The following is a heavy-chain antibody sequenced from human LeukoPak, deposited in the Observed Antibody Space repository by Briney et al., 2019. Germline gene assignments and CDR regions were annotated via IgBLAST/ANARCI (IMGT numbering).Heavy chain of an antibody. D-gene: IGHD6-19*01. CDR3: AKDYRAVAGTGGAFDY. CDR1: GFTFDDYA. J-gene: IGHJ4*02. V-gene: IGHV3-9*03. Sequence: SGGSLRLSCAASGFTFDDYAMHWVRQAPGKGLGWVSGISWNSGIMVYADSVKGRFTISRDNAKHSLYLQMNSLRAEDMALYYCAKDYRAVAGTGGAFDYWGQGTLVTVSS. CDR2: ISWNSGIM.